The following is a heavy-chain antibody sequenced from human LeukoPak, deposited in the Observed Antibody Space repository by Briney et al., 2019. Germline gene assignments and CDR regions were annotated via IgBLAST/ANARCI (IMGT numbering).Heavy chain of an antibody. CDR1: GGSISSYY. CDR2: IYYSGST. V-gene: IGHV4-59*01. J-gene: IGHJ4*02. Sequence: SETLSLTCTVSGGSISSYYWSWIRQPPGKGLEWIGYIYYSGSTNYNPSLKSRVTILVDTSKNQFSPKLSSVTAADTAVYYCASSSGIAVAGMNYWGQGTLVTVSS. CDR3: ASSSGIAVAGMNY. D-gene: IGHD6-19*01.